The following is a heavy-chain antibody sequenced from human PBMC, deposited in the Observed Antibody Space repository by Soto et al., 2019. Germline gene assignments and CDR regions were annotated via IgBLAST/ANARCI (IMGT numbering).Heavy chain of an antibody. D-gene: IGHD2-15*01. CDR1: GFTFSSYS. CDR3: ARDLLYCSGGSCRNWFDP. CDR2: ISSSSSTI. Sequence: GGSLRLSCAAPGFTFSSYSMNWVRQAPGKGLEWVSYISSSSSTIYYADSVKGRFTISRDNAKNSLYLQMNSLRDEDTAVYYCARDLLYCSGGSCRNWFDPWGQGTLVTVSS. V-gene: IGHV3-48*02. J-gene: IGHJ5*02.